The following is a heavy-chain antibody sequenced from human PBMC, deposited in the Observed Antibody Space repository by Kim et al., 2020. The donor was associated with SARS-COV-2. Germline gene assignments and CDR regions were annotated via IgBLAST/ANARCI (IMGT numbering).Heavy chain of an antibody. V-gene: IGHV3-7*01. CDR3: ARDARYDFWSGYYYKRLDY. CDR1: GFTFSSYW. J-gene: IGHJ4*02. CDR2: IKEDGSQK. D-gene: IGHD3-3*01. Sequence: GGSLRLSCAASGFTFSSYWMSWVRQAPGKGLEWVANIKEDGSQKQYVDSVKGRFTISRDTAKNSLYLQMNSLTAEDTAVYYCARDARYDFWSGYYYKRLDYWGRRPMVTVPS.